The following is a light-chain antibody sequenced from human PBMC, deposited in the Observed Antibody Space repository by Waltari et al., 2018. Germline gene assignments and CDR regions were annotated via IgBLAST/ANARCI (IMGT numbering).Light chain of an antibody. J-gene: IGKJ1*01. CDR1: QSVSRT. Sequence: EIVLTQSPGTLSLSPGERATLSCRASQSVSRTLAWYQQKPGQAPRLLIYDASTRATGSADRGRGSGCGTEVRLTISRLEPEEGAVYDGQKYGRLPATFGQGTKVEIK. CDR2: DAS. CDR3: QKYGRLPAT. V-gene: IGKV3-20*01.